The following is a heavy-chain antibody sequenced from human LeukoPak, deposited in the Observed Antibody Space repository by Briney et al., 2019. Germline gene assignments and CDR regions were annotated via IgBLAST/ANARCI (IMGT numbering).Heavy chain of an antibody. V-gene: IGHV3-21*01. CDR2: ISSSSSYI. CDR1: GFTFSSYS. D-gene: IGHD1-1*01. CDR3: ARETTSGVLFDY. J-gene: IGHJ4*02. Sequence: GGSLRLSCAASGFTFSSYSMNWVRQAPGKGLEWVSSISSSSSYIYYADSVKGRFTISRHNAKNSLYLQMNSLRAEDTAVYYCARETTSGVLFDYWGQGTLVTVSS.